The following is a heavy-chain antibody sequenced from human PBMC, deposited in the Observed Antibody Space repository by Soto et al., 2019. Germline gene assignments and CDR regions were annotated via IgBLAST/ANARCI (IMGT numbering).Heavy chain of an antibody. CDR3: AREPNYFDY. V-gene: IGHV1-18*01. Sequence: QVQLVQSGAEVKKPGASVKVSWRASGYTLTSDSISWVRQAPGQGLEWMGWISAYNGNTKYAQKLQGRVTMTTDTSTSTAYMELRSMRSDDTAVYYCAREPNYFDYWGQGTLVTVSS. CDR2: ISAYNGNT. CDR1: GYTLTSDS. J-gene: IGHJ4*02.